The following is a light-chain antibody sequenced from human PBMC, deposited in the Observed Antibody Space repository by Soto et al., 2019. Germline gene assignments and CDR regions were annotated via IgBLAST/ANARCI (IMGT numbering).Light chain of an antibody. V-gene: IGKV1-5*01. CDR3: QQCYMGWR. CDR2: DAS. J-gene: IGKJ1*01. Sequence: DIQMTQSPSTLSASVGDRVTITCRASQSIGRFLAWYQHQPGKAPKLLIYDASTLESGVPSRFSGTGSGTEFTFSITSLQPEDVGTYYCQQCYMGWRYGQGTKVDFK. CDR1: QSIGRF.